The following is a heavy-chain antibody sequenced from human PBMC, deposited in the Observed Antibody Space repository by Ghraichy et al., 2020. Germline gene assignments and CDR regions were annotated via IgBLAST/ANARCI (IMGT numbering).Heavy chain of an antibody. CDR1: GGSISSYY. V-gene: IGHV4-59*01. D-gene: IGHD3-22*01. CDR3: ARGRASSGYYYPFDP. Sequence: SETLSLTCTVSGGSISSYYWSWIRQPPGKGLEWIGYIYYSGSTNYNPSLKSRVTISVDTSKNQFSLKLSSVTAADTAVYYCARGRASSGYYYPFDPWGQGILVTISS. J-gene: IGHJ5*02. CDR2: IYYSGST.